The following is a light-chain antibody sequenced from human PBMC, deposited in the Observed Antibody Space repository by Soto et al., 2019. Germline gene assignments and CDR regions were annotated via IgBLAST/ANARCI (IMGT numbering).Light chain of an antibody. CDR3: QQYNSWPLT. CDR2: GAS. CDR1: QSVSRK. Sequence: IVMTQSPATLSVSQGERATLSCRASQSVSRKLAWYQQTRGQAPRLLIYGASNRATGIPARFSGSGSGTEFTLTISSLQSEDFVVYYCQQYNSWPLTFGGGTKVDIK. V-gene: IGKV3D-15*01. J-gene: IGKJ4*01.